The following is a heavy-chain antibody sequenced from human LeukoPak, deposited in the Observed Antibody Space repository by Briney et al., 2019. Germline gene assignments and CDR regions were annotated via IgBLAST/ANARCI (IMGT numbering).Heavy chain of an antibody. CDR2: ISSSSSYI. J-gene: IGHJ6*02. CDR1: GLTFSIYS. V-gene: IGHV3-21*01. D-gene: IGHD1-26*01. CDR3: ARLYSGSDDYYYYGMDV. Sequence: PGGSLRLSCAASGLTFSIYSMNWVRQAPGKGLEWVSSISSSSSYIYCADSVKGRFTISRDNAKNSLYLQMNSLRAEDTAVYYCARLYSGSDDYYYYGMDVWGQGTTVTVSS.